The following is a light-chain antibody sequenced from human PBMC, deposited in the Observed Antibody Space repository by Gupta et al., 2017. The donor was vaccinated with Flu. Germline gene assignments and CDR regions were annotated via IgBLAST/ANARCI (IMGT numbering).Light chain of an antibody. V-gene: IGKV3-15*01. CDR3: QQYNNWPPGA. CDR2: GAA. CDR1: QTVNSH. Sequence: EIVMTQSPATLSVSPGERATLSCRASQTVNSHLAWYQQKPGQAPRLLIYGAATRATGISARFSGSGCGTEFTLTISSRQSEDFAVYYCQQYNNWPPGAFGQGTQVEI. J-gene: IGKJ5*01.